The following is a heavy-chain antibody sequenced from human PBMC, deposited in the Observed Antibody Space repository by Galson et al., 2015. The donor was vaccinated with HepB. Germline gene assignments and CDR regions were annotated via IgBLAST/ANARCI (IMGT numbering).Heavy chain of an antibody. J-gene: IGHJ6*04. CDR1: GYTFTSYD. CDR3: ARGAYYDFWSGYYTGLDV. Sequence: SVKVSCKASGYTFTSYDINWVRQATGQGLEWMGWMNPNSGNTGYAQKFQGRVTMTRNTSISTAYMELSSLRSEDTAVYYCARGAYYDFWSGYYTGLDVWGKGTTVTVSS. D-gene: IGHD3-3*01. CDR2: MNPNSGNT. V-gene: IGHV1-8*01.